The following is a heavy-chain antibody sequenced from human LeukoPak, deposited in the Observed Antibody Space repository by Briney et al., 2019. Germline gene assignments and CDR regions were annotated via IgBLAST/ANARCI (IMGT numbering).Heavy chain of an antibody. Sequence: GGSLRLSCAASGFSFSSYGMHWVRQAPGKGLEWVAVISKDGSDKYYPGSVRGRFTISRDNSKNTIYLQMDSLRAEDTAIYYCARDYWWNYDYWGQGTLVTVSS. CDR3: ARDYWWNYDY. CDR2: ISKDGSDK. CDR1: GFSFSSYG. V-gene: IGHV3-30*03. J-gene: IGHJ4*02. D-gene: IGHD1-7*01.